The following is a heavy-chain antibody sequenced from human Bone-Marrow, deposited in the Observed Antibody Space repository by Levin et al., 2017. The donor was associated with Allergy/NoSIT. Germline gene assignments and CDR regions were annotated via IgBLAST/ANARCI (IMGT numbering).Heavy chain of an antibody. Sequence: TGGSLRLSCAASGFTFNAYGMHWVRQAPGKGLEWVAVISKVGTNDHYKDSVKGRFTISRDNSKNTLYLQMNSLRAEDTAVYYCAKETILGTIYHGLDVWGQGTTVTVSS. V-gene: IGHV3-30*18. CDR2: ISKVGTND. CDR3: AKETILGTIYHGLDV. D-gene: IGHD1-26*01. CDR1: GFTFNAYG. J-gene: IGHJ6*02.